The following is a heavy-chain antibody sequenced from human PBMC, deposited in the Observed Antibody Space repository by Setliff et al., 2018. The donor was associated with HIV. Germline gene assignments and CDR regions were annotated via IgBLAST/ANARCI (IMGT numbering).Heavy chain of an antibody. J-gene: IGHJ4*02. V-gene: IGHV3-7*03. CDR3: ASARIPTGGTSTSLDY. D-gene: IGHD1-1*01. CDR2: IKQDGSEE. CDR1: GFTFSNYW. Sequence: GGSLRLSCVASGFTFSNYWMTWVRQAPGKGLEWVANIKQDGSEERYVDSVKGRFAISRDDAKNSLYLQMNSLRAEDTAVYYCASARIPTGGTSTSLDYWGQGALVTVSS.